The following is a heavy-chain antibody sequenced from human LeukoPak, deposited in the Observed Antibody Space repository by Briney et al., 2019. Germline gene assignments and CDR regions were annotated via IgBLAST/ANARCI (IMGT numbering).Heavy chain of an antibody. J-gene: IGHJ4*02. V-gene: IGHV3-7*01. Sequence: PGGSLRLSCAASGFTFSSYWMSWVRQAPGKGLEWVANIKQDGSEKYYVDSVKGRFTIPRDNAKNSLYLQMNSLRAEDTAVYYCARVSYYYGSGSYQGYFDYWGQGTLVTVSS. D-gene: IGHD3-10*01. CDR3: ARVSYYYGSGSYQGYFDY. CDR1: GFTFSSYW. CDR2: IKQDGSEK.